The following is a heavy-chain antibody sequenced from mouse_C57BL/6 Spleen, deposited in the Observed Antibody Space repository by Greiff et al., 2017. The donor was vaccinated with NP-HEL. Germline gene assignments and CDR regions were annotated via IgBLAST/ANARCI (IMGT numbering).Heavy chain of an antibody. J-gene: IGHJ4*01. Sequence: VQLQQPGAELVMPGASVKLSCKASGYTFTSYWITWVKQRPGQGLEWIGDIYPGSGSTNYNEKFKSKATLTVDTSSSTAYMQLSSLTSEDSAVYYCARSGLRRMDYWGQGTSVTVSS. D-gene: IGHD2-4*01. CDR3: ARSGLRRMDY. V-gene: IGHV1-55*01. CDR2: IYPGSGST. CDR1: GYTFTSYW.